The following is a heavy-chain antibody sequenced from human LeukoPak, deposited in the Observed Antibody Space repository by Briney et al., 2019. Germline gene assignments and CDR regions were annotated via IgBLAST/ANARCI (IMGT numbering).Heavy chain of an antibody. J-gene: IGHJ5*02. Sequence: ASVKVSCKASGYIFTSYGISWVRQAPGQGPEWMGWISADNGITHYAQKVQGRLTMTTDTSTSTAYMELRSLRSDDTAVYYCARDYDLLLGSDGFDPWGQGTLVTVSA. CDR1: GYIFTSYG. CDR2: ISADNGIT. D-gene: IGHD1-26*01. CDR3: ARDYDLLLGSDGFDP. V-gene: IGHV1-18*04.